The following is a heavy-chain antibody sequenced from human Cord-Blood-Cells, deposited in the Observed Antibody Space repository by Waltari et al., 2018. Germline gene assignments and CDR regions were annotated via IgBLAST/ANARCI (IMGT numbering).Heavy chain of an antibody. J-gene: IGHJ4*02. CDR1: GFTFSSYA. CDR2: ISGSGGST. D-gene: IGHD3-10*01. CDR3: AKEGEREDYYGSGSYCDY. Sequence: EVQLLESGGGLVQPGGSLRLSCAASGFTFSSYAMSWVRQAPGKGLEWVSAISGSGGSTYYADSVKGRFTIARDNSKNTLYRKMNSLRAEETAVYYCAKEGEREDYYGSGSYCDYWGQGTLVTVSS. V-gene: IGHV3-23*01.